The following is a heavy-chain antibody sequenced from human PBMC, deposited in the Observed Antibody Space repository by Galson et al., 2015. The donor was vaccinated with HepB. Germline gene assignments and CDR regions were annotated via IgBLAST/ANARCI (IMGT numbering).Heavy chain of an antibody. D-gene: IGHD6-19*01. CDR3: ARQYSSGWAPFDY. J-gene: IGHJ4*02. CDR1: GFTFSDYY. Sequence: SLRLSCAASGFTFSDYYMSWIRQAPGKGLEWVSYISSSSSYTNYADSVKGRFTITRDNAKNSLYLQMNSLRAEDTAVYYCARQYSSGWAPFDYWGQGTLVTVPS. V-gene: IGHV3-11*06. CDR2: ISSSSSYT.